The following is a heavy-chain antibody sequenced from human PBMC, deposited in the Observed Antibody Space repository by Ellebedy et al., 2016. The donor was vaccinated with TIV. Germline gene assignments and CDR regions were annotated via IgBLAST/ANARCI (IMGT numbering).Heavy chain of an antibody. Sequence: GGSLRLSCAASGFTFSSYSMDWVRQSPGTGLELVAVMGFGTANIYYAAAVKGRFTISRDNSKNTLYLQMNSLRPEDTAVYYCVRGGMGATVNDVFDIWGQGTVVTVSS. CDR1: GFTFSSYS. J-gene: IGHJ3*02. V-gene: IGHV3-33*08. D-gene: IGHD1-26*01. CDR2: MGFGTANI. CDR3: VRGGMGATVNDVFDI.